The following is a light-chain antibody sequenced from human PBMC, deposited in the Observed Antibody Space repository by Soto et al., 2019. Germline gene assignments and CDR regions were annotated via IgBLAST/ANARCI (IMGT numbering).Light chain of an antibody. Sequence: QSALTQPASVSGSPGQSITLSFTGTSSDVGSYNLVSWYQQHPGKAPKLMIYEGSKRPSGVSNRFSGSKSGNTASLTISGLQAEDEADYYCCSYAGSTTIVFGGGTQLTVL. J-gene: IGLJ2*01. CDR2: EGS. CDR3: CSYAGSTTIV. CDR1: SSDVGSYNL. V-gene: IGLV2-23*03.